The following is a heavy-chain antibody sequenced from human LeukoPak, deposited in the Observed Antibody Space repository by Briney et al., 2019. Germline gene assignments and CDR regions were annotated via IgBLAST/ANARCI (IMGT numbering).Heavy chain of an antibody. CDR3: AKDQRFGDLDDY. V-gene: IGHV3-23*01. Sequence: GGSLRLSCAASGFIFNNYAMSWVRQAPGKGLEWVSSISGTGVTAYYADSVKGRFAISRDNSKNTLYLQMSSLRAEDTVLYYCAKDQRFGDLDDYRGQGTLVTVSS. CDR1: GFIFNNYA. CDR2: ISGTGVTA. D-gene: IGHD3-10*01. J-gene: IGHJ4*02.